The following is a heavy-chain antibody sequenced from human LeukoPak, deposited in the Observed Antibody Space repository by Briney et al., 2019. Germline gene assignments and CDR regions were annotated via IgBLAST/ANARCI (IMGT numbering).Heavy chain of an antibody. CDR1: GGSISSSNW. D-gene: IGHD6-19*01. J-gene: IGHJ3*02. CDR3: ARDRAYSSGWYGDAFDI. V-gene: IGHV4-4*01. CDR2: IYHSGST. Sequence: GTLSLTCAVSGGSISSSNWWSWVRQPPGKGLEWIGEIYHSGSTNYNPSLKSRVTISVDKSKNQFSLKLSSVTAADTAVYCCARDRAYSSGWYGDAFDIWGQGTMVTVSS.